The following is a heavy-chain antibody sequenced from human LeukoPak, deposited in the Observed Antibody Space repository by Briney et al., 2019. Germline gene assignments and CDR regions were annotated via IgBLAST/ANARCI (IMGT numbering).Heavy chain of an antibody. Sequence: GGSLRLSCAASGFTVSCNYMSWVRQAPGKGLEWVSTISGSGGSTYYADSVKGRFTISRDNSKNALYLQMNSLRAEDTAVYYCAKDEAWGSSSSEDYFDYWGQGTLVTVSS. J-gene: IGHJ4*02. CDR1: GFTVSCNY. CDR3: AKDEAWGSSSSEDYFDY. D-gene: IGHD6-6*01. CDR2: ISGSGGST. V-gene: IGHV3-23*01.